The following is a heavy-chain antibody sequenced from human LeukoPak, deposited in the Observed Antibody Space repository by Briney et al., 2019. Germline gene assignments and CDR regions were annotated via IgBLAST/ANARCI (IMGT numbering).Heavy chain of an antibody. CDR2: MYLSGTT. CDR3: AGLVGRYSSGLYYYYFDY. D-gene: IGHD3-22*01. J-gene: IGHJ4*02. Sequence: SETLSLTCTVSGDSINSLDLWSWVRQPPGKGLEWIGEMYLSGTTHSNPSVKSRVTISIDKSKNQFFLNLNSVTAADTAVYYCAGLVGRYSSGLYYYYFDYWGQGTLVTVSS. CDR1: GDSINSLDL. V-gene: IGHV4-4*02.